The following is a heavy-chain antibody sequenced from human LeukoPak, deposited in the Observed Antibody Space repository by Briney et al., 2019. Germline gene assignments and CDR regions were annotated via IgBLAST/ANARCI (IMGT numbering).Heavy chain of an antibody. J-gene: IGHJ4*02. D-gene: IGHD3-10*01. Sequence: GASVKVSCKASGYTFTSYGISWVRQAPGQGLEWMGWINPNSGGTNYAQKFQGRVTMTRDTSISTAYMELSRLRSDDTAVYYCAFGEKSLLDYWGQGTLVTVSS. CDR1: GYTFTSYG. V-gene: IGHV1-2*02. CDR2: INPNSGGT. CDR3: AFGEKSLLDY.